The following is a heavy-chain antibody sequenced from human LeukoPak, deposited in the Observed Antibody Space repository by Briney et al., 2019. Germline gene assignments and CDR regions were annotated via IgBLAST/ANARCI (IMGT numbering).Heavy chain of an antibody. Sequence: PGGSLRLSCAASGFTFSDYYMSWIRQAPGKGLEWVSYISSSGSTIYYADSVKGRFTISGDNAKNSLYLQMNSLRAEDTAVYYCARSFQLESHCTNGVCYIQNWFDPWGQGTLVTVSS. CDR1: GFTFSDYY. CDR3: ARSFQLESHCTNGVCYIQNWFDP. D-gene: IGHD2-8*01. J-gene: IGHJ5*02. V-gene: IGHV3-11*01. CDR2: ISSSGSTI.